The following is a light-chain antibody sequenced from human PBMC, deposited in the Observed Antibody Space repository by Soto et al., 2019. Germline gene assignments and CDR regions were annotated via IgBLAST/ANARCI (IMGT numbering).Light chain of an antibody. CDR3: ASWDDRMNGPV. CDR1: SSNSGNHL. V-gene: IGLV1-44*01. J-gene: IGLJ3*02. CDR2: SNY. Sequence: QSVLTQPPSASATPGQRVTISCSGDSSNSGNHLVNWYQQLPGTAPKLLIYSNYQRPLGVPDRFSGSKSDTSASLAVSGLQSEDEAHYYCASWDDRMNGPVFGGGTQLTVL.